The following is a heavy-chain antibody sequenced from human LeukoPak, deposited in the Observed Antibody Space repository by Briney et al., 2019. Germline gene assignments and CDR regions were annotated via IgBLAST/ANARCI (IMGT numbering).Heavy chain of an antibody. J-gene: IGHJ6*02. V-gene: IGHV1-2*02. D-gene: IGHD1-26*01. CDR2: INPNSGGT. Sequence: ASVKVSCKASGYTFTGYYMHWVRQAPGQGLEWMGWINPNSGGTNYAQKFRGRVTMTRDTSISTAYMELSRLRSDDTAVYYCARSELLLDYYYYGMDVWGQGTTVTVSS. CDR3: ARSELLLDYYYYGMDV. CDR1: GYTFTGYY.